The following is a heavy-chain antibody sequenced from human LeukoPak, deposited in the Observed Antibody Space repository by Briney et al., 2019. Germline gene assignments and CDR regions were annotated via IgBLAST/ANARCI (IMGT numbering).Heavy chain of an antibody. D-gene: IGHD6-19*01. V-gene: IGHV5-51*01. Sequence: GESLKISCQGSGYSFTNYWIGWVRQMPGKGLEWMAIIHPGDSNTRYSPSFQGQVTISADKSISTAYLQWSSLKASDTAIYYCARPGSTTGWYYLDFWGQGTLVTVSS. CDR1: GYSFTNYW. CDR2: IHPGDSNT. J-gene: IGHJ4*02. CDR3: ARPGSTTGWYYLDF.